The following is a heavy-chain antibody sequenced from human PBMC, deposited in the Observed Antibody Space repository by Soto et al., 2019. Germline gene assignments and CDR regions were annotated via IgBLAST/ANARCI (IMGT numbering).Heavy chain of an antibody. Sequence: QVQLQQWGAGRLKPSETLSLTCAVYGVSFNDYYWSWVRQPPGKGLEWIGEINHGGSTNYSPSLRSRVTISVDASRNQFSLKLSSVTAADTAVDYCAGFFGYRHGPVDPWGQGTLVTVSS. CDR2: INHGGST. J-gene: IGHJ5*02. CDR3: AGFFGYRHGPVDP. D-gene: IGHD3-3*01. CDR1: GVSFNDYY. V-gene: IGHV4-34*01.